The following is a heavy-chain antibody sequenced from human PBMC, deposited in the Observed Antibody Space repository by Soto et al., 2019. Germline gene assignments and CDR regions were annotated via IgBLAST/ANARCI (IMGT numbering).Heavy chain of an antibody. D-gene: IGHD1-26*01. CDR3: ARLQGGSYYWFDP. CDR2: IYYSGST. J-gene: IGHJ5*02. CDR1: GGSISSSSYY. Sequence: SETLSLTCTVSGGSISSSSYYWGWIRQPPGKGLEWIGSIYYSGSTYYNPSLKSRVTISVDTSKNQFSLKLSSVTAADTAVYYCARLQGGSYYWFDPWGQGTLVTVSS. V-gene: IGHV4-39*01.